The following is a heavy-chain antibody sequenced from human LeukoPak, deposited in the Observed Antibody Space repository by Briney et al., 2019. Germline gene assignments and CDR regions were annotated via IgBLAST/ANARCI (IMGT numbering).Heavy chain of an antibody. Sequence: SETLSLTCTVSGDSISSYYWSWIRQPPGKGLEWIGYGSYSGSTNYNPSLKSRVTMSVDPSKNQFSLKLTSVPAADTAVYFCARQRRGYRGYTDFWGQGILVTVSS. CDR1: GDSISSYY. CDR3: ARQRRGYRGYTDF. V-gene: IGHV4-59*08. D-gene: IGHD5-12*01. CDR2: GSYSGST. J-gene: IGHJ4*02.